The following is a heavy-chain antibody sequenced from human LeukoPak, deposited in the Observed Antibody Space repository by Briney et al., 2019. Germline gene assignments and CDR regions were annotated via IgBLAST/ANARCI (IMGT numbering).Heavy chain of an antibody. J-gene: IGHJ2*01. CDR1: GGSFSGYY. Sequence: SETLSLTCAVYGGSFSGYYWSWIRQPPGKELEWIGEINHSGSTNYNPSLKSRVTISVDTSKNQFSLKLSSVTAADTAVYYCARGGRRYFDLWGRGTLVTVSS. CDR2: INHSGST. CDR3: ARGGRRYFDL. V-gene: IGHV4-34*01.